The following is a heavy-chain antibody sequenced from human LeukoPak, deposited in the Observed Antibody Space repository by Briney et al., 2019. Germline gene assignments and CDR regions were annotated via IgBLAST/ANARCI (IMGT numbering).Heavy chain of an antibody. Sequence: ASVKVSCKVFGYTLNELSMHWVRQAPGKGLEWMGGFDPEDGQTVYAPKFQGRVTLTEDTSTDTAYMELTSLRFEDTAVYYCAKEGFFRGVKGPNYWGQGTLVTVSS. V-gene: IGHV1-24*01. J-gene: IGHJ4*02. CDR2: FDPEDGQT. CDR1: GYTLNELS. D-gene: IGHD3-10*01. CDR3: AKEGFFRGVKGPNY.